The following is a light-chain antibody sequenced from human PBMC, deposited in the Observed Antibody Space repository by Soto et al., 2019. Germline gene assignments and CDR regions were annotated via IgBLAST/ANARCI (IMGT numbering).Light chain of an antibody. Sequence: EVGFTQSPCTLSLSPGERATLSCRASQNVSSSYLAWYQQKRGQAPRFLIYGASSRATGIPGRFSGSGSGTDFTLTISRLEPEDFAVYYCQQYGSSPGTFGQGTKVDIK. CDR1: QNVSSSY. CDR2: GAS. CDR3: QQYGSSPGT. V-gene: IGKV3-20*01. J-gene: IGKJ1*01.